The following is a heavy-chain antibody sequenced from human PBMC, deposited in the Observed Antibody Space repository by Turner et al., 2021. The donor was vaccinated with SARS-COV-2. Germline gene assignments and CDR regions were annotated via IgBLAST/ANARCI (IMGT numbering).Heavy chain of an antibody. V-gene: IGHV3-15*01. J-gene: IGHJ6*02. CDR1: GFNFSNAW. D-gene: IGHD3-3*01. CDR3: TTDIGPITIFGVATRYGMDV. CDR2: IKSKTEGGTT. Sequence: EVQLVESGGGLVKPGGSLRLSCAASGFNFSNAWMSWVRQAPGKVLEWVGRIKSKTEGGTTDYAAPVKGRFTISRDDSKNTVYLQMNSLKTEDTAVYYCTTDIGPITIFGVATRYGMDVWGQGTTVTVSS.